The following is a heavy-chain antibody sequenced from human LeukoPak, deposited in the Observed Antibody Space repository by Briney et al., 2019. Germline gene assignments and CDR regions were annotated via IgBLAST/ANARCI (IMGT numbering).Heavy chain of an antibody. D-gene: IGHD6-13*01. CDR3: ARDSSSLPYYYYYMDV. Sequence: PGGSLRLSCAASRFTFSNYAMHWVRQAPGKGLEWVAVISYDGSNKNYAGSVQGRFTISRDNSKNTLYLQMNSLRAEDTAVYYCARDSSSLPYYYYYMDVWGKGTTVTVSS. J-gene: IGHJ6*03. CDR1: RFTFSNYA. CDR2: ISYDGSNK. V-gene: IGHV3-30-3*01.